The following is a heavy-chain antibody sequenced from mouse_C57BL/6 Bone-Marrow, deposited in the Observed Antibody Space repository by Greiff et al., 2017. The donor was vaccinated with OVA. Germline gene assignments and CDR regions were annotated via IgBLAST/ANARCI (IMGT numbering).Heavy chain of an antibody. J-gene: IGHJ1*03. CDR1: GFNIKNTY. CDR3: ARSRAGKGYFDV. V-gene: IGHV14-3*01. Sequence: VHVKQSVAELVRPGASVKLSCTASGFNIKNTYMHWVKQRPEQGLEWIGRIDPANGNTKYAPKFQGKATITADTSSNTAYLQLSSLTSEDTAIYYCARSRAGKGYFDVWGTGTTVTVSS. D-gene: IGHD4-1*01. CDR2: IDPANGNT.